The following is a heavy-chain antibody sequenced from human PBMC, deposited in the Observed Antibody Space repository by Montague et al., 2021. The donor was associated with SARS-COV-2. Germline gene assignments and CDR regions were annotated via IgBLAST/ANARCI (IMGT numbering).Heavy chain of an antibody. V-gene: IGHV2-70*11. Sequence: PALVKPTQTLTLTCTFSGFSLNTRGMSVTWIRQPPGKALEWLARIDRDDDKYYTTSPKTRLTISKDTSKNQVVLRMTNMDPADTATYYCARNGVEPRGSGRYYSGNWLDPWGQGTLVTVSS. CDR1: GFSLNTRGMS. J-gene: IGHJ5*02. CDR2: IDRDDDK. CDR3: ARNGVEPRGSGRYYSGNWLDP. D-gene: IGHD3-10*01.